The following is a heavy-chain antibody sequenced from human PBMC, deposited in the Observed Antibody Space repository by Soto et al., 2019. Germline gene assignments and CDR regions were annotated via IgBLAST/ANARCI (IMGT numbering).Heavy chain of an antibody. J-gene: IGHJ4*02. CDR3: ARGPAGTFDY. V-gene: IGHV4-39*02. D-gene: IGHD6-13*01. CDR1: GDSISNSDYY. Sequence: PSETLSLTCNVSGDSISNSDYYWGWVRQPPGKGLEWIGNIYYSGFTYYKPSLQSRVTISVDTSRNQFSLKVSSVTAADTAVYFCARGPAGTFDYWGQGTLVTVSS. CDR2: IYYSGFT.